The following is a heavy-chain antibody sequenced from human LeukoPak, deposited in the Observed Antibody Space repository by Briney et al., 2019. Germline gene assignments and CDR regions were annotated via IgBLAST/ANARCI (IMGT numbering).Heavy chain of an antibody. D-gene: IGHD2-2*01. J-gene: IGHJ4*02. V-gene: IGHV1-2*02. CDR3: AVGYCSSTSFYEFDY. CDR1: GYTFTGYY. Sequence: GASVKVSCKASGYTFTGYYMHWVRQAPGQGLEWMGWINPNSGGTNYAQKFQGRVTMTRDTSISTAYMELSRLRSDDTAVYYCAVGYCSSTSFYEFDYWGQGTLATVSS. CDR2: INPNSGGT.